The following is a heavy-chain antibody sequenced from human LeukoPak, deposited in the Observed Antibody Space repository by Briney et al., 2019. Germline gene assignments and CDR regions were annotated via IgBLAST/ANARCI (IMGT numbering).Heavy chain of an antibody. CDR3: ARGHPGYYYDSSGYSH. CDR1: GGSFSGYY. J-gene: IGHJ4*02. CDR2: INHSGST. D-gene: IGHD3-22*01. V-gene: IGHV4-34*01. Sequence: MSSETLSLTCAVYGGSFSGYYWSWIRQPPGKGLEWIGEINHSGSTNYNPSLKSRVTISVDTSKNQFSLKLSSVTAADTAVYYCARGHPGYYYDSSGYSHWGQGTLVTVSS.